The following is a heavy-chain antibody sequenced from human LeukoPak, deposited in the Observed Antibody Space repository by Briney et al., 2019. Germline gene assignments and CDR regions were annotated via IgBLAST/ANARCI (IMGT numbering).Heavy chain of an antibody. J-gene: IGHJ4*02. CDR2: MNPNSGNT. CDR3: ARDPPIFGVVIGDDY. V-gene: IGHV1-8*02. Sequence: GASVKVSCKASGGTFSSYTISWVRQAPGQGLEWMGWMNPNSGNTGYAQKFQGRVTMTRNTSISTAYMELSSLRSEDTAVYYCARDPPIFGVVIGDDYWGQGTLVTVSS. CDR1: GGTFSSYT. D-gene: IGHD3-3*01.